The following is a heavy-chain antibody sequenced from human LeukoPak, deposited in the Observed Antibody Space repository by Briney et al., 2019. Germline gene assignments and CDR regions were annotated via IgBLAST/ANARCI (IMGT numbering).Heavy chain of an antibody. J-gene: IGHJ5*02. Sequence: GGSLRLSCAASGFTFSSYWMSWVRQAPGKGLEWVANIKQDGSEKYYVDSVKGRFTISRDNAKNSLYLQMNSLRAEDTAVYYCARSLGYCSSTSCYATGWFDPWGQGTLVTVSS. CDR3: ARSLGYCSSTSCYATGWFDP. V-gene: IGHV3-7*01. CDR1: GFTFSSYW. D-gene: IGHD2-2*01. CDR2: IKQDGSEK.